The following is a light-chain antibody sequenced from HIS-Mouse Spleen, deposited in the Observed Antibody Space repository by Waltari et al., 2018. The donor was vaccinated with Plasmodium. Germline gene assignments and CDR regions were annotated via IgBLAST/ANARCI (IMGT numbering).Light chain of an antibody. Sequence: SYELPQPPSVSVSPGQTASITCSGDHLGDKSACWYQQKPGQSPVLVIYQDSKRPSGIPERFSGSNSGNTATLTISGTQAMDEADYYCQAWDSSTAVFGGGTKLTVL. CDR3: QAWDSSTAV. CDR1: HLGDKS. V-gene: IGLV3-1*01. J-gene: IGLJ3*02. CDR2: QDS.